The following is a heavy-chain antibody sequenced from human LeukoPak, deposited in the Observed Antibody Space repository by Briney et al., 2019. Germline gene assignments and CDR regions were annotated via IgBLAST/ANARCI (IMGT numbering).Heavy chain of an antibody. Sequence: GGSLRLSCAASGFTFSSYGMHWVRQAPGKGLEWVSVVYVGGATYYADSVKGRFTISRDNSENTLYLHMKSLRPEDTAVYYCARGDGYNFFDYWGQGTLVTVSS. J-gene: IGHJ4*02. V-gene: IGHV3-53*01. CDR1: GFTFSSYG. D-gene: IGHD5-24*01. CDR2: VYVGGAT. CDR3: ARGDGYNFFDY.